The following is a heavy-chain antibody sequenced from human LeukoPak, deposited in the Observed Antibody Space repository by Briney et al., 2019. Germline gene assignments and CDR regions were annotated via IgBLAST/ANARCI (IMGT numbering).Heavy chain of an antibody. CDR2: ISSSSSYI. CDR1: GFTFSSYS. J-gene: IGHJ3*02. D-gene: IGHD2-2*01. CDR3: ARDLSRVMPNAFDI. V-gene: IGHV3-21*01. Sequence: GGSLRLSCAASGFTFSSYSMNWVRQAPGKGLEWVSSISSSSSYIYYADSVKGRFTISRDNAKNSLYLQMNSLRAEDTAVYYCARDLSRVMPNAFDIWGQGTMVTVSS.